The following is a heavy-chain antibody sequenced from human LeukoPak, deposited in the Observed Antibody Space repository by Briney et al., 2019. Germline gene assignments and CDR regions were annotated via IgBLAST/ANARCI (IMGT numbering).Heavy chain of an antibody. Sequence: GGSLRLSCAASGFTFRDYVMGWVRQAPGKGLEWVSYIDPSGTALFYADSVKGRFTISRDNGKNSLYLQLRSLRADDTAVYYCARAAYNWNWGQGTLVTVSS. CDR2: IDPSGTAL. CDR1: GFTFRDYV. J-gene: IGHJ4*02. V-gene: IGHV3-11*01. CDR3: ARAAYNWN. D-gene: IGHD1-20*01.